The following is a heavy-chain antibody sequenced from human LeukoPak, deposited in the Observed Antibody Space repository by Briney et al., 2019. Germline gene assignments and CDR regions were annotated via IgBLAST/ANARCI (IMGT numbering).Heavy chain of an antibody. V-gene: IGHV3-53*01. D-gene: IGHD6-19*01. CDR1: GLSVSSNF. Sequence: GGSLRLSCAATGLSVSSNFMSWVRQAPGRGLEWVSVIYGGGSTYYADSVKGRFTISRDTPKNTLYLQMNSLRVEDTAVYYCASWPVGWYGEDSWGQGTLVTVSS. CDR2: IYGGGST. CDR3: ASWPVGWYGEDS. J-gene: IGHJ4*02.